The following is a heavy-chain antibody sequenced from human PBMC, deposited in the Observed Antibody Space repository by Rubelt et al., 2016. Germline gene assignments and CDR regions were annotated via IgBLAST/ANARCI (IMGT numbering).Heavy chain of an antibody. Sequence: QVQLVQSGAEVKKPGASVKVSCKASGYTFTSYGISWVRQAPGQGLEWMGWINAGNGNTKYSQKVQGRVTINRDTSASTAYMELSSLRSEDTAVYYCARAQRIRLLMVYAPTFDYWGQGTLVTVSS. CDR1: GYTFTSYG. D-gene: IGHD2-8*01. CDR2: INAGNGNT. V-gene: IGHV1-18*01. J-gene: IGHJ4*02. CDR3: ARAQRIRLLMVYAPTFDY.